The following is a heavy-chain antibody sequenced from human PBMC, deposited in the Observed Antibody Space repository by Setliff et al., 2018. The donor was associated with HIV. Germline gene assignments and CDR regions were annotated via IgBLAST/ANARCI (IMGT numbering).Heavy chain of an antibody. D-gene: IGHD1-1*01. CDR3: ARGYAFGSLLY. V-gene: IGHV4-31*03. CDR1: GGTISGGGYS. Sequence: SETLSLTCTVSGGTISGGGYSWSWIRQHPGKGLEWIGYIYNSGSTYYNPSLKSRVTISVDTSENQFSLKLSSVTAADTAVYYCARGYAFGSLLYWGQGTVVTVSS. J-gene: IGHJ4*02. CDR2: IYNSGST.